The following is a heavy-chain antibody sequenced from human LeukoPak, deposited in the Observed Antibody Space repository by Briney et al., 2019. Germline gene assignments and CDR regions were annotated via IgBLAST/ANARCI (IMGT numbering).Heavy chain of an antibody. J-gene: IGHJ6*02. V-gene: IGHV4-59*08. CDR1: GDSINNYY. Sequence: SQTLSLTCTVSGDSINNYYWSRIRQPPGKGLEWIGYVSYSGTPDYNPSLKSRVTISLDTSRNQFSLQLSSVTAADTAVYYCARQKWARLTYYYYGMDVWGQGTTVTASS. CDR3: ARQKWARLTYYYYGMDV. D-gene: IGHD1-26*01. CDR2: VSYSGTP.